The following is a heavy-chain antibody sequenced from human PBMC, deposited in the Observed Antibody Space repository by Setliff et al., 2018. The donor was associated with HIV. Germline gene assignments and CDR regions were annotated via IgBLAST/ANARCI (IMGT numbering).Heavy chain of an antibody. CDR2: ISATAGDT. D-gene: IGHD6-19*01. Sequence: GGSLRLSCAASGFSFRTYAMSWVRQAPGQGLELVSAISATAGDTYYADSLKGRFTISRANSKNTLYLQMNSLRAEDTAVYYCARYALAVPGYHNAFDIWGQGTMVTVSS. V-gene: IGHV3-23*01. CDR1: GFSFRTYA. J-gene: IGHJ3*02. CDR3: ARYALAVPGYHNAFDI.